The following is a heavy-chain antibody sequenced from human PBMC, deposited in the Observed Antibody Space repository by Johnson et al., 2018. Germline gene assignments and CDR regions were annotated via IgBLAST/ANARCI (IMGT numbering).Heavy chain of an antibody. Sequence: QVQLQQWGAGLLKPSETLSLTCAVYGGSFSGYYWSWIRQPPGKGLEWIGEINHSGSTNYNPSLKSRVTISVDTSKNEFSLKVSSVTAADPAVYYCARVVVGATDAFDIWGQGTTVNVSS. V-gene: IGHV4-34*01. J-gene: IGHJ3*02. CDR2: INHSGST. CDR3: ARVVVGATDAFDI. CDR1: GGSFSGYY. D-gene: IGHD1-26*01.